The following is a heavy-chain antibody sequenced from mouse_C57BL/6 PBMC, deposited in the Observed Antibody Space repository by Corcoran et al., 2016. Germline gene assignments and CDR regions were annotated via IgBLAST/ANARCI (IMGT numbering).Heavy chain of an antibody. CDR2: INTYSGVP. V-gene: IGHV9-3*01. D-gene: IGHD3-2*02. CDR3: ARFLTAQATGYAMDY. CDR1: GYTFTTYG. J-gene: IGHJ4*01. Sequence: QIQLVQSGPELKQPGETVKISCKASGYTFTTYGMSWVKQAPGKGLKWMGWINTYSGVPTYADDFKGRFAFSLETSASTAYLQINNLKNEDTATYFCARFLTAQATGYAMDYWGQGTSVTVSS.